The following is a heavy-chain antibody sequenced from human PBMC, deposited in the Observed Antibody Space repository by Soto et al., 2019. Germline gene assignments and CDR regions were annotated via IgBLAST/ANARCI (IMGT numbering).Heavy chain of an antibody. V-gene: IGHV4-30-4*01. J-gene: IGHJ4*02. CDR1: GGSISSGDYY. D-gene: IGHD5-18*01. CDR2: IYYSGST. CDR3: AGEGLGYRKRFDY. Sequence: PSETLSLTCTVSGGSISSGDYYWSWIRQPPGKGLEWIGYIYYSGSTYYNPSLKSRVTISVDTSKKQFSLKLSSVTAADTAVYYCAGEGLGYRKRFDYWGQGTLVTVSS.